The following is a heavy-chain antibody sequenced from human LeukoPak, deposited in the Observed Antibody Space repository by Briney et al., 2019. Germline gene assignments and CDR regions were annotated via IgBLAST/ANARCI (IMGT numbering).Heavy chain of an antibody. Sequence: PGGSLRLSCAASGFTFSNYWMHWVRQAPGRGLVGVSRINGDGTTTNYADHVKGRFTISRDNTKNTLYLQMSSLGAEDTAVYYCARGPSGVGNYWGQGTLVTVSA. CDR3: ARGPSGVGNY. V-gene: IGHV3-74*01. D-gene: IGHD3-3*01. J-gene: IGHJ4*02. CDR1: GFTFSNYW. CDR2: INGDGTTT.